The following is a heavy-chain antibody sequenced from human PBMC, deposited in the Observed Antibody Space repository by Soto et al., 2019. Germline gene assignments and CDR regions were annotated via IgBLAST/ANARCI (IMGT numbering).Heavy chain of an antibody. Sequence: GASVKVSCKASAYTFTRYGVNWVRQAPGQGLEWMGWINSSNGNAEYAQNLQGRVTMTIDTSTSTAYMELRSLRSDDTAVYYCARGGPTSADHYYGMDAWGQGTTVTVSS. CDR1: AYTFTRYG. CDR3: ARGGPTSADHYYGMDA. D-gene: IGHD3-10*01. CDR2: INSSNGNA. V-gene: IGHV1-18*01. J-gene: IGHJ6*02.